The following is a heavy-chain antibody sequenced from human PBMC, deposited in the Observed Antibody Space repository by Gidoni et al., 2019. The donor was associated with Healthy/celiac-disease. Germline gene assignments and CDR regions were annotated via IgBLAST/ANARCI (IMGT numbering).Heavy chain of an antibody. CDR3: ARDYYDSSGSDY. D-gene: IGHD3-22*01. CDR2: ISSSRSYI. J-gene: IGHJ4*02. V-gene: IGHV3-21*01. Sequence: EVQLVESGGGLVKPGGSLRLSCAASGFTFSSYSMNWVRQAPGKGLEWVSSISSSRSYIYYADSGKGRFTISRDNAKNSLYLQMNSLRAEDTAVYYCARDYYDSSGSDYWGQGTLVTASS. CDR1: GFTFSSYS.